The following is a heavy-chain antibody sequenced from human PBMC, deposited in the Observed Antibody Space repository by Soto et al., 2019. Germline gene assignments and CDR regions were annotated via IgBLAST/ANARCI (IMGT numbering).Heavy chain of an antibody. CDR1: GGSISSSNW. J-gene: IGHJ4*02. CDR2: IYHSGST. CDR3: ASPYSSSASGGVDY. D-gene: IGHD6-13*01. Sequence: SETLSLTCAVSGGSISSSNWWSWVRQPPGKGLEWIGEIYHSGSTNYNPSLKSRVTISVDKSKNQFSLKLSSVTAADTAVYYCASPYSSSASGGVDYWGQGTLVTVSS. V-gene: IGHV4-4*02.